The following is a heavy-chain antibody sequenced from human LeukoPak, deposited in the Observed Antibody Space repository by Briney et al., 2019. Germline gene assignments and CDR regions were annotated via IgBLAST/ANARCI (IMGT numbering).Heavy chain of an antibody. CDR1: GGSISSYY. Sequence: PSETLSLTCTVSGGSISSYYWSWIRQPPGKGLEWIGYIYYSGSTNYNPSLKSRVTISVDTSKNQFSLKLSSVTAADTAVCYCARDHSSSSGWYYYWGQGTLVTVSS. CDR2: IYYSGST. J-gene: IGHJ4*02. V-gene: IGHV4-59*01. CDR3: ARDHSSSSGWYYY. D-gene: IGHD6-19*01.